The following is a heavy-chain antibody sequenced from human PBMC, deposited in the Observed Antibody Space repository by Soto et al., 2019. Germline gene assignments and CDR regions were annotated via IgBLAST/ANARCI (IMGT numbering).Heavy chain of an antibody. V-gene: IGHV1-8*01. CDR2: MNPNSGNT. CDR1: GYNLTSYD. D-gene: IGHD3-22*01. J-gene: IGHJ4*02. CDR3: AREKSSGYYYDY. Sequence: QVQLVQSGAEVKKPGASVKVSXKASGYNLTSYDINWVRQATGQGLEWMGWMNPNSGNTAYAQKFQGRVTMTRNTSISTAYMELSSLRSEDTAVYYCAREKSSGYYYDYWGQGTLVTVSS.